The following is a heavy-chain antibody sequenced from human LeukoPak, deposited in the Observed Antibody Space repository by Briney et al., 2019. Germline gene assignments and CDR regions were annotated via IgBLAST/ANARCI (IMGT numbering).Heavy chain of an antibody. Sequence: SETLSLTCAVYGGSFSGYYWSWIRQPPGKGLEWIGEINHSGSTNYNPSLKSRVTISVDTSKNQCSLKLSSLTAADTAVYYCAGGFLEWLLFDYWGQGTLVTVSS. CDR3: AGGFLEWLLFDY. D-gene: IGHD3-3*01. CDR1: GGSFSGYY. V-gene: IGHV4-34*01. J-gene: IGHJ4*02. CDR2: INHSGST.